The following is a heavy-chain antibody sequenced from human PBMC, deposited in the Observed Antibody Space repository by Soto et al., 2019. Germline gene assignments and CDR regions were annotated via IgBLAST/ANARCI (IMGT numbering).Heavy chain of an antibody. Sequence: QVQLVQSGAEVKKPGASVKVSCKASGYTFTSYGISWVRQAPGQGLEWMGWISAYNGDTNYAQNLQGRVTMTTETSTSTAYIELRSLRSDDTAVYYCARDRYSSSWYLTSFDYWGQGTLVTVSS. CDR2: ISAYNGDT. CDR3: ARDRYSSSWYLTSFDY. V-gene: IGHV1-18*01. J-gene: IGHJ4*02. D-gene: IGHD6-13*01. CDR1: GYTFTSYG.